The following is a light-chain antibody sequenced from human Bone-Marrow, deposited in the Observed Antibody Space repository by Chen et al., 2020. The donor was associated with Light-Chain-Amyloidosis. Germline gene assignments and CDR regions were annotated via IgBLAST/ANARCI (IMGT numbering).Light chain of an antibody. Sequence: SYVLTQPSSVSVAPGQTATLACGGNNIGSTSVHWYQQTPGPAPLLVVYDDSDRPSGIPERLAGSNSGNTATLTIRRVEAGDDADYYCQVWDRSSDRPVFGGGTKLTVL. CDR3: QVWDRSSDRPV. V-gene: IGLV3-21*02. CDR1: NIGSTS. CDR2: DDS. J-gene: IGLJ3*02.